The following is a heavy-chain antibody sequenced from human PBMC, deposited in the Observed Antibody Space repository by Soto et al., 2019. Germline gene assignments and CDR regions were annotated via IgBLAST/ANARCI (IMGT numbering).Heavy chain of an antibody. CDR3: ARGPSYSDHSNDWFFDS. Sequence: EVQLVESGGGFVQPGGSLRLACAASGFTFSGYWMTWVRQAPGKGLEWVADIKKDGTEKYYVDSVKGRFTISRDNDKKSVYLQMNGLTVEDTAVYRCARGPSYSDHSNDWFFDSWGQGALVTVSS. CDR1: GFTFSGYW. D-gene: IGHD3-9*01. CDR2: IKKDGTEK. V-gene: IGHV3-7*03. J-gene: IGHJ4*02.